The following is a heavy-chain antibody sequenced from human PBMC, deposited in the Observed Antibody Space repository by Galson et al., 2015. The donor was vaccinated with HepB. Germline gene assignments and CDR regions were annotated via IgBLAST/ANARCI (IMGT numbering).Heavy chain of an antibody. CDR3: VRDPPLGTPFDH. CDR2: ISSDSSYT. Sequence: SLRLSCAASGFTFSSYAMSWVRQAPGKGLEWVASISSDSSYTYYADSLRGRFTVSRDNVRDSLYLQMNSLRAEDTAVYYCVRDPPLGTPFDHWGQGTLVTVSS. V-gene: IGHV3-21*01. CDR1: GFTFSSYA. D-gene: IGHD7-27*01. J-gene: IGHJ4*02.